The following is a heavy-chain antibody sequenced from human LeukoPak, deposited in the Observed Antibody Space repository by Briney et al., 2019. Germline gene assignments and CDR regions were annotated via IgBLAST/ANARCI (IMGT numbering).Heavy chain of an antibody. J-gene: IGHJ4*02. CDR2: ISGSGGST. V-gene: IGHV3-23*01. CDR3: ARDLEDYDILTGYYPTAYFDY. CDR1: GFTFSSYA. Sequence: PGGSLRLSCAASGFTFSSYAMSWVRQAPGKGLEWVSAISGSGGSTYYADSVKGRFTISRDNSKNTLYLQMNSLRAEDTAVYYCARDLEDYDILTGYYPTAYFDYWGQGTLVTVSS. D-gene: IGHD3-9*01.